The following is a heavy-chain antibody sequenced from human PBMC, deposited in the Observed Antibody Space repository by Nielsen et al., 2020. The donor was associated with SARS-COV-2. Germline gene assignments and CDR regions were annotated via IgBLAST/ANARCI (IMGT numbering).Heavy chain of an antibody. J-gene: IGHJ4*02. V-gene: IGHV1-46*01. CDR3: ARDQISRDGYIPNSCYFDY. D-gene: IGHD5-24*01. CDR2: INPSGGST. Sequence: WVRQAPGQGLEWMGIINPSGGSTSYAQKFQGRVTMTRDTSTSTVYMELSSLRSEDTAVYYCARDQISRDGYIPNSCYFDYWGQGTLVTVSS.